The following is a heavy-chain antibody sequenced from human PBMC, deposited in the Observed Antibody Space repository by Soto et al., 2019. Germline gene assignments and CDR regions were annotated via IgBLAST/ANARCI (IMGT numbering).Heavy chain of an antibody. D-gene: IGHD3-16*02. J-gene: IGHJ6*02. V-gene: IGHV3-53*01. Sequence: HPGGSLRLSCAASGFTVSSNYMSWVRQAPGKGLEWVSVIYSGGSTYYADSVKGRFTISRDNSKNTLYLQMNSLRAEDTAVYYCGRVLMITFGGVIGLFGMDVWGQGTTVTVSS. CDR2: IYSGGST. CDR3: GRVLMITFGGVIGLFGMDV. CDR1: GFTVSSNY.